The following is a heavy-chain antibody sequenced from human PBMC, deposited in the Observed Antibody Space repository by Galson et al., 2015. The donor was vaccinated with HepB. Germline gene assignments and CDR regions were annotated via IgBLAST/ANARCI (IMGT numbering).Heavy chain of an antibody. J-gene: IGHJ6*02. V-gene: IGHV4-34*01. CDR1: TGSFSGYY. D-gene: IGHD4-11*01. CDR3: ARGAPWNDYTNFHRGVMDV. CDR2: INAGGRT. Sequence: SETLSLTCGVQTGSFSGYYWRWIRQPPGKGLEWIGEINAGGRTNYNPSVKNRLTILVDTSKNHFSLKLTSVTAADTAIYYCARGAPWNDYTNFHRGVMDVWGQGTTVIVSS.